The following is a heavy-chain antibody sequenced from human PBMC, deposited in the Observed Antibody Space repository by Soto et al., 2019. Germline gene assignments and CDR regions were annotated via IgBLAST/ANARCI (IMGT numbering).Heavy chain of an antibody. V-gene: IGHV3-73*02. CDR2: IRNKANSYAT. CDR1: GFTFSGSA. D-gene: IGHD3-22*01. Sequence: EVQLVESGGGLVQPGGSLKLSCAASGFTFSGSAMHWVRQASGKGLEWVGRIRNKANSYATAYAASLKGRFTISRDDSKNTAYLQMNSLKTEDTAVYYCSRLLQDSSRGYFDNWGQGTLVTVSS. J-gene: IGHJ4*02. CDR3: SRLLQDSSRGYFDN.